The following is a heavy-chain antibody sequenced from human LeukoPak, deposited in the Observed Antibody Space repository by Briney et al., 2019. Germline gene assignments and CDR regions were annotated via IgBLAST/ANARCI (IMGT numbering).Heavy chain of an antibody. J-gene: IGHJ4*02. CDR1: GGSISSYY. Sequence: SETLSLTCTVSGGSISSYYWSWIRQPAGKGLEWIGRIYTSGSTNYNPSLKSRVTMSVDTSKNQFSLKLSSVTAADTAVYYCAGDRYYYGSGSLHLDYWGQGTLVTVSS. D-gene: IGHD3-10*01. V-gene: IGHV4-4*07. CDR3: AGDRYYYGSGSLHLDY. CDR2: IYTSGST.